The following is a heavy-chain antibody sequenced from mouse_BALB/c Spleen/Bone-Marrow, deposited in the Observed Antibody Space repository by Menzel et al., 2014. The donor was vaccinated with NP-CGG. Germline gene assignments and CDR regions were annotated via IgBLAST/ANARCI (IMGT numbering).Heavy chain of an antibody. CDR3: ARYDYGVYYDY. Sequence: VQLQQSGAEVVKPGASVKLSCTASGFNIKDTYMHWVKQRPEQGLEWIGRIDPANGNTKYDPKFQGKTTITADTSSNTAYLQLSSLTSDDPAVYYCARYDYGVYYDYWGQGTTLTVSS. D-gene: IGHD2-4*01. V-gene: IGHV14-3*02. CDR2: IDPANGNT. CDR1: GFNIKDTY. J-gene: IGHJ2*01.